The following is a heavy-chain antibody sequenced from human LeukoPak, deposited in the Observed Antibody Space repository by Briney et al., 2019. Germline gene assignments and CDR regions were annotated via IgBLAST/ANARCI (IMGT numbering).Heavy chain of an antibody. J-gene: IGHJ6*02. CDR3: ARPDRSPYSSSWRDYYYYGMDV. CDR1: GFTFSSYW. Sequence: GSLRLSCAASGFTFSSYWMSWVRQAPGKGLEWVANIKQDGSEKYYVDSVKGRFTISRDNAKNSLYLQMNSLRAEDTAVYYCARPDRSPYSSSWRDYYYYGMDVWGQGTTVTVSS. V-gene: IGHV3-7*01. CDR2: IKQDGSEK. D-gene: IGHD6-13*01.